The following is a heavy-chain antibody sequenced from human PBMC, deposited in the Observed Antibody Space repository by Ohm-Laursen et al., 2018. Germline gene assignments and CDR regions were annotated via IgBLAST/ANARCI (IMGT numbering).Heavy chain of an antibody. V-gene: IGHV3-43D*04. D-gene: IGHD4-11*01. CDR1: GFTFDDYA. CDR3: AKDRDYSDYVGYFDL. J-gene: IGHJ2*01. CDR2: ISWDGGST. Sequence: SLRLSCAASGFTFDDYAMHWVRQAPGKGLEWVSLISWDGGSTYYADSVKGRFTISRDNSKNSLYLQMNSLRAEDTALYYCAKDRDYSDYVGYFDLWGRGTLVTVSS.